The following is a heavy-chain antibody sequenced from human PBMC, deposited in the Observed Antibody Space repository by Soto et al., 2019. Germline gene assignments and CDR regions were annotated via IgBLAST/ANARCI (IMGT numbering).Heavy chain of an antibody. Sequence: LKISCKGSGYSFTSYWIGWVRQMPGKGLGWMGIIYPGDSDTRYSPSFQGQVTSSADKSISTAYLQWSGLKASDIAIYYCARHEEEVPFDSWGQGTLVTVSS. CDR3: ARHEEEVPFDS. CDR1: GYSFTSYW. J-gene: IGHJ4*02. CDR2: IYPGDSDT. D-gene: IGHD3-10*01. V-gene: IGHV5-51*01.